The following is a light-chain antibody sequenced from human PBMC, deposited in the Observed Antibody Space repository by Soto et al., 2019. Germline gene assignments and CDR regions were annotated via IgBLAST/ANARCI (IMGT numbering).Light chain of an antibody. Sequence: DIQLTQSPSTLSASAEDRLTIXSPASQGISNWLAWYQQKPGKAPKLLIYDASSLECGVPSRFSGSGSGTDFTLTISSLQPDDFATYYCQKYNSSWWTFGQGTKVDIK. V-gene: IGKV1-5*01. CDR1: QGISNW. CDR2: DAS. J-gene: IGKJ1*01. CDR3: QKYNSSWWT.